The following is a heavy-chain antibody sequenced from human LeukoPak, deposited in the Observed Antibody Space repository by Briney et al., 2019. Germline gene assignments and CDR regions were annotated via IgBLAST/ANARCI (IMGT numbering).Heavy chain of an antibody. J-gene: IGHJ4*02. CDR3: ARESYGSGSYYCY. D-gene: IGHD3-10*01. V-gene: IGHV3-7*01. CDR1: GFTFSIYW. CDR2: IKQDGSEK. Sequence: GGSLRLSCVASGFTFSIYWMSWVRQAPGRGLEWVANIKQDGSEKYYVDSVEGRFTISRDNAKNSLYLQVNSLRAEDTAVYYCARESYGSGSYYCYWGQGTLVTVSS.